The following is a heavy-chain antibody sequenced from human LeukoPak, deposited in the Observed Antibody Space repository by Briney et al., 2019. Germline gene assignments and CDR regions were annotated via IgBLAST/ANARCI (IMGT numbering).Heavy chain of an antibody. CDR1: GFTFSSYA. CDR3: AQVVAATPIIDY. D-gene: IGHD2-15*01. CDR2: ISGSGGST. J-gene: IGHJ4*02. Sequence: GGSLRLYCAASGFTFSSYAMSWVRQAPGKGLEWVSAISGSGGSTYYADSVKGRFTISRDNSKNTLYLQMNSLRAEDTAVYYCAQVVAATPIIDYWGQGTLVTVSS. V-gene: IGHV3-23*01.